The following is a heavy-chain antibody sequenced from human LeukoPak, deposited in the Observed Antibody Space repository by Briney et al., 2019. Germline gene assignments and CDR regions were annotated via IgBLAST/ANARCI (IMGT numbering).Heavy chain of an antibody. CDR3: ARVPNYYGSGRMANRDVDY. J-gene: IGHJ4*02. Sequence: GASVKVSCKASGYTFTSYGISWVRQAPGQGLEWMGWISAYNGNTNYAQKLQGRVTMTTDTSTSTAYMELSSLRSEDTAVYYCARVPNYYGSGRMANRDVDYWGQGTLVTVSS. CDR2: ISAYNGNT. D-gene: IGHD3-10*01. CDR1: GYTFTSYG. V-gene: IGHV1-18*01.